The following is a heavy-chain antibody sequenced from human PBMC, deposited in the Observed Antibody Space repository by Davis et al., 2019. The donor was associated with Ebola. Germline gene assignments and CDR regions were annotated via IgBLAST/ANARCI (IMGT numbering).Heavy chain of an antibody. CDR3: ARGRITGTRWFDP. J-gene: IGHJ5*02. Sequence: AASVKVSCKASGYTFTSYGISWVRQATGQGLEWMGWMNPNSGNTGYAQKFQGRVTMTRNTSISTAYMELSSLRSEDTAVYYCARGRITGTRWFDPWGQGTLVTVSS. CDR1: GYTFTSYG. V-gene: IGHV1-8*02. D-gene: IGHD1-7*01. CDR2: MNPNSGNT.